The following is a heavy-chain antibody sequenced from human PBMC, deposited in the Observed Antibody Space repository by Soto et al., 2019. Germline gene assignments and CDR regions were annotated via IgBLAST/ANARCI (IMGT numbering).Heavy chain of an antibody. V-gene: IGHV1-69*13. CDR1: GGTFSSYA. CDR3: ARDLPYGDYVHYYGMDV. D-gene: IGHD4-17*01. Sequence: EASVKVSCKASGGTFSSYAISWVRQAPGQGLEWMGGIIPIFGTANYAQKFQGRVTITADESTSTAYMELSSLRSEDTAVYYCARDLPYGDYVHYYGMDVWGQGTTVTVSS. J-gene: IGHJ6*02. CDR2: IIPIFGTA.